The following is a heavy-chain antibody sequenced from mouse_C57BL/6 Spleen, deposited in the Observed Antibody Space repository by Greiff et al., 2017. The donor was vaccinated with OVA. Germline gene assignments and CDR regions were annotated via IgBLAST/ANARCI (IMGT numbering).Heavy chain of an antibody. Sequence: QVQLKQPGTELVKPGASVKLSCKASGYTFTSYWMHWVKQRPGQGLEWIGNINPSNGGTNYNEKFKSKATLTVDKSSSTAYMQLSSLTSEDSAVYYCARGGFGTTVNGYYFDYWGQGTTLTVSS. CDR3: ARGGFGTTVNGYYFDY. D-gene: IGHD1-1*01. CDR1: GYTFTSYW. CDR2: INPSNGGT. J-gene: IGHJ2*01. V-gene: IGHV1-53*01.